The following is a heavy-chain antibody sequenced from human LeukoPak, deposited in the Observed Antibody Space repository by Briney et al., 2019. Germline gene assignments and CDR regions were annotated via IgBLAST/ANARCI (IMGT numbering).Heavy chain of an antibody. CDR3: ARVAVVPAATVWAFDI. V-gene: IGHV1-69*13. CDR1: GGTFSSYA. D-gene: IGHD2-2*01. J-gene: IGHJ3*02. Sequence: SVKVSCKASGGTFSSYAISWVRQAPGQGLEWMGGIIPIFGTANYAQKFQGSVTITADESTSTAYMELSSLRSEDTAVYYCARVAVVPAATVWAFDIWGQGTMVTVSS. CDR2: IIPIFGTA.